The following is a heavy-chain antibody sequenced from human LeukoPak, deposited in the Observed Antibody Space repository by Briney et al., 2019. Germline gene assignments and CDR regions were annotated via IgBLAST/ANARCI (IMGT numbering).Heavy chain of an antibody. V-gene: IGHV1-69*05. CDR1: GGTFSSYA. J-gene: IGHJ4*02. CDR2: IIPIFGTA. Sequence: APVKVSCKASGGTFSSYAISWVRQAPGQGLEWMGRIIPIFGTANYAQKFQGRVTITTDESTSTAYMELSSLRSEDTAVYYCARGHSESYDYWGQGTLVTVSS. D-gene: IGHD6-13*01. CDR3: ARGHSESYDY.